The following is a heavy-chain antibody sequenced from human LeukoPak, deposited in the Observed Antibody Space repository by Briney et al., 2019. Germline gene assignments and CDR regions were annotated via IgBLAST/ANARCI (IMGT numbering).Heavy chain of an antibody. CDR3: AGKRGGENYYFDN. D-gene: IGHD3-16*01. J-gene: IGHJ4*02. CDR2: THHSGAT. V-gene: IGHV4-38-2*02. CDR1: GYSISSGYT. Sequence: PETLSLTCTVSGYSISSGYTWGWVRQPPGKGPEWIGITHHSGATYYSPSLRSRVTMSIDTSKNQFSLRLRSVTAADTAVYYCAGKRGGENYYFDNWGQGTLVTVSS.